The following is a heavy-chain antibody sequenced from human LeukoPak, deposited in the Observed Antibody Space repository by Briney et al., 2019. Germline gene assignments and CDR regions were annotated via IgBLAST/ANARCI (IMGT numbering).Heavy chain of an antibody. J-gene: IGHJ4*02. Sequence: ASVKVSCKASGYTFTSFGISWVRQAPGQGLEWMGWINPNSGGTNYAQKFQGRVTMTRDTSISTAYMELSRLRSDDTAVYYCARDGGHYDFWSGDYWGQGTLVTVSS. V-gene: IGHV1-2*02. CDR2: INPNSGGT. D-gene: IGHD3-3*01. CDR3: ARDGGHYDFWSGDY. CDR1: GYTFTSFG.